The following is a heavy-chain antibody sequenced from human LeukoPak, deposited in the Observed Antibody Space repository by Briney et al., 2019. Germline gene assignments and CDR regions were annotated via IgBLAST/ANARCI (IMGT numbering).Heavy chain of an antibody. CDR2: IIPIFGTA. J-gene: IGHJ5*02. CDR1: GGTFSSYA. D-gene: IGHD3-22*01. V-gene: IGHV1-69*01. CDR3: ARDGRNTYYYDSSGYYTGDWFDP. Sequence: GSSVKVSCKASGGTFSSYAISWVRQAPGQGLEWMGGIIPIFGTANYAQKFQGRVTITADESTSTAYMELSSLRSDDTAVYYCARDGRNTYYYDSSGYYTGDWFDPWGQGTLVTVSS.